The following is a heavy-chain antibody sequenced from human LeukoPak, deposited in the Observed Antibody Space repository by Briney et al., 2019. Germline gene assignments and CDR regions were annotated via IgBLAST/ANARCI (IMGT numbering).Heavy chain of an antibody. V-gene: IGHV3-64*01. CDR3: ARGRYYDSSGYYYI. D-gene: IGHD3-22*01. Sequence: GGSLRLSCAASGFTFSSYAMHWVRQAPGKGLEYVSAISSNGGSTYYANSVKGRFTISRDNSKNTLYLQMGSLRAEDMAVYYCARGRYYDSSGYYYIWGQGTLVTVSS. J-gene: IGHJ4*02. CDR1: GFTFSSYA. CDR2: ISSNGGST.